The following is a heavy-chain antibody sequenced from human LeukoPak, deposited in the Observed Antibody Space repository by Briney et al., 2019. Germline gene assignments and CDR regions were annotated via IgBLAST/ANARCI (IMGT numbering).Heavy chain of an antibody. CDR2: IRYDGSNK. J-gene: IGHJ4*02. CDR3: AHLEDSGSYEGIDY. CDR1: GFTSSSYG. D-gene: IGHD1-26*01. Sequence: GGSLRLSRAASGFTSSSYGMHWVRQAPGKGLEWVAFIRYDGSNKYYADSVKGRFTISRDNSKNTLYLQMNSLRAEDTAVYYCAHLEDSGSYEGIDYWGQGTLVTVSS. V-gene: IGHV3-30*02.